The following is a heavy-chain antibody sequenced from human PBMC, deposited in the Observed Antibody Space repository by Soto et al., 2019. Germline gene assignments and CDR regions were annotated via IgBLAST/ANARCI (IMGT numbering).Heavy chain of an antibody. D-gene: IGHD1-20*01. V-gene: IGHV1-46*01. J-gene: IGHJ6*02. CDR3: ARDLRINGMDV. CDR1: GYTFTSYY. CDR2: INPSGGST. Sequence: ASVKVSCKASGYTFTSYYMHWVRQAPGQGLEWMGIINPSGGSTSYAQKFKGRVTMTRDTSTSTVYMELSSLRSEDTAVYYCARDLRINGMDVWGQETTVTVAS.